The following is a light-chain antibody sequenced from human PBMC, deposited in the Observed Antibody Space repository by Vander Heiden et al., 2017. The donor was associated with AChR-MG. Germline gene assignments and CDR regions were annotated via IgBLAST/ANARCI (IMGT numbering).Light chain of an antibody. CDR2: GAS. V-gene: IGKV3-15*01. CDR1: QNIGSN. J-gene: IGKJ3*01. Sequence: EIVMTQSPATLSVFPGERPTLSCRASQNIGSNLAWFQQKPGQAPRLLIYGASTRATGIPARFSGSGSGTEFALTISSLHSEDFAIYYCQRYDNWLSFTFGHGTKVDIK. CDR3: QRYDNWLSFT.